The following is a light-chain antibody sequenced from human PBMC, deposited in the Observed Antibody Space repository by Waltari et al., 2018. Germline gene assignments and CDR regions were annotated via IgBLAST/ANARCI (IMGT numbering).Light chain of an antibody. CDR3: STWDDSLSGRV. J-gene: IGLJ3*02. Sequence: QSVLTQPPSASGTPGQSVSISCSGSNSNIGKNYVYWYQQVPGTAPKLLIYRNNQRPSGLPDRFSGSKSGPSASLAISGLRAEDGADYHCSTWDDSLSGRVFGGGTKVTVL. CDR2: RNN. CDR1: NSNIGKNY. V-gene: IGLV1-47*01.